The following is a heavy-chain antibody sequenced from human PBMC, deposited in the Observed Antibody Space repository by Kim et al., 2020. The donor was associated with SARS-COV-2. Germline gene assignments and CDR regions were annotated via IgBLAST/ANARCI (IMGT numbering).Heavy chain of an antibody. J-gene: IGHJ5*02. CDR2: INPNSGGT. CDR3: ARDFGPIYGSGTNAPKRGFDP. Sequence: ASVKVSCKASGYTFTGYYMHWVRQAPGQGLEWMGWINPNSGGTNYAQKFQGRVTMTRDTSISTAYMELSRLRSDDTAVYYCARDFGPIYGSGTNAPKRGFDPWGQGTLVTVSS. CDR1: GYTFTGYY. V-gene: IGHV1-2*02. D-gene: IGHD3-10*01.